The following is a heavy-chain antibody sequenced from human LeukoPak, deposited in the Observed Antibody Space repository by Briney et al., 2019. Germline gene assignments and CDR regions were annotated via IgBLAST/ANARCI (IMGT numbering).Heavy chain of an antibody. CDR1: GFTLSSYS. Sequence: GRSLRLSCATSGFTLSSYSMNWVRQAPGKGLEWVSYISSGSTTIYYADSVKGRFTISRDNAKNSLYLQMNSLRAEDTAVYYCARDVEQWLVRVYYFDYWGQGTLVTVSS. J-gene: IGHJ4*02. CDR2: ISSGSTTI. CDR3: ARDVEQWLVRVYYFDY. D-gene: IGHD6-19*01. V-gene: IGHV3-48*01.